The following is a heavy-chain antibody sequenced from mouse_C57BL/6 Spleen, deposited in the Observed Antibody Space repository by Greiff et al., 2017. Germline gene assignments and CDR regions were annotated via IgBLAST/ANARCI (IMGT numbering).Heavy chain of an antibody. CDR3: ARALENY. Sequence: VKLQQPGAELVRPGTSVKLSCKASGYTFTSYWMHWVKQRPGQGLEWIGVIDPSDSYTNYNQKFKGKATLTVDTSSSTAYMQLSSLTSEDSAVYYCARALENYWGQGTTLTVSS. CDR2: IDPSDSYT. CDR1: GYTFTSYW. J-gene: IGHJ2*01. V-gene: IGHV1-59*01.